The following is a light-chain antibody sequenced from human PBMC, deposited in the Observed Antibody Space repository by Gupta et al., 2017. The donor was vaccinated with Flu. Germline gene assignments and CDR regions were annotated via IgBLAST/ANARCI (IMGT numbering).Light chain of an antibody. V-gene: IGKV4-1*01. Sequence: DIVMTHPPHPLALSLGETATIDCKANQSRCYSYNNKNYLAWYQQKPGQPPKLLIYCASTRQSGVPDRFSGSGSGTDFTLTISSLQAEDVAVYYCHKEYRTPYTFGQGTKVDIK. CDR1: QSRCYSYNNKNY. CDR3: HKEYRTPYT. J-gene: IGKJ2*01. CDR2: CAS.